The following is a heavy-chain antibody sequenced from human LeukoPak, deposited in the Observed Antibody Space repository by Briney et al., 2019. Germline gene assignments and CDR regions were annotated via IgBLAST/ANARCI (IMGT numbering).Heavy chain of an antibody. CDR2: MYYSGST. V-gene: IGHV4-39*01. Sequence: SETLSLTCTVSGGSISSSSYYWGWIRQPPGKGLEWIGTMYYSGSTYYNPSLKSRVTISIDTSKNQFSLRLSSVTAEDTAVYYCASTWARSAFDIWGQGTMVTVSS. D-gene: IGHD3-16*01. J-gene: IGHJ3*02. CDR3: ASTWARSAFDI. CDR1: GGSISSSSYY.